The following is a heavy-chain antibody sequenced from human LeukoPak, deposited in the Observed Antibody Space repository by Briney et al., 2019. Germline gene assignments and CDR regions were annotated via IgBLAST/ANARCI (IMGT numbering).Heavy chain of an antibody. CDR3: AKECCSSTSCSGPLDY. J-gene: IGHJ4*02. CDR2: ISDNGGST. V-gene: IGHV3-23*01. Sequence: GGSLRLSCTASVFTLSSYAMSGARRAPGKGGEGLSAISDNGGSTYYADSVKGRFTISRDNSKNTLYLQMNSLRAEDTAVYYCAKECCSSTSCSGPLDYWGQGTLVTVSS. CDR1: VFTLSSYA. D-gene: IGHD2-2*01.